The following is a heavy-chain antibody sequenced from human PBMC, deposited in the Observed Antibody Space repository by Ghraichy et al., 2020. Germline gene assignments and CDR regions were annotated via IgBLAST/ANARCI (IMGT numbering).Heavy chain of an antibody. CDR3: AKQVGSGWTNFDY. J-gene: IGHJ4*02. CDR1: GFTFSSYG. CDR2: IRYDGSNK. D-gene: IGHD6-19*01. V-gene: IGHV3-30*02. Sequence: VGSLRLSCAASGFTFSSYGMNWVRQAPGKGLEWVAFIRYDGSNKYYADSVKGRFTISRDNSKNTLYLQMNSLRAEDTAVYYCAKQVGSGWTNFDYWGQGALVTVSS.